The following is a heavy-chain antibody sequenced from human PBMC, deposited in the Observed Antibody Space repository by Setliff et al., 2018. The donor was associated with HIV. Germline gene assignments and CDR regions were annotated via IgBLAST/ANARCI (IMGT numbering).Heavy chain of an antibody. D-gene: IGHD3-3*01. CDR1: GGSIGSSDYY. J-gene: IGHJ5*02. CDR2: IFYTGRT. V-gene: IGHV4-39*01. CDR3: ARHKTLRFLNLLTSGWFDP. Sequence: SETLSLTCTVSGGSIGSSDYYWGWIRQPPGKGLEWIGSIFYTGRTTYNPSLRSRVTVPKDTTKNKLSQRLSSVTAADTAVYYCARHKTLRFLNLLTSGWFDPWGQGALVTVSS.